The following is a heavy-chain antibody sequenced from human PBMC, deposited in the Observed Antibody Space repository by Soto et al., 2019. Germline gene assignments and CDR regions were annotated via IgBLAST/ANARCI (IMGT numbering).Heavy chain of an antibody. CDR1: GYTFTSYD. Sequence: GASVKVSCKASGYTFTSYDINWVRQATGQGLEWMGWMNPNSGNTGYAQKFQGRVTMTRNTSISTAYMELSSLGSEDTAVYYCARFRMDCSSTSCFYYFDYWGQGTLVTVSS. D-gene: IGHD2-2*01. J-gene: IGHJ4*02. V-gene: IGHV1-8*01. CDR2: MNPNSGNT. CDR3: ARFRMDCSSTSCFYYFDY.